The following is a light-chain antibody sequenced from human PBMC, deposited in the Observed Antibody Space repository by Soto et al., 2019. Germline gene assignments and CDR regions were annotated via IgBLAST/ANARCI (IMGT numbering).Light chain of an antibody. Sequence: DIVMTQSPDSLAVSLGERATINCKSSQSVLYSSNNKNYLAWYQQKPGQPPKLLIYWASTRESGVPDRFSGRGSGTDFTLTISSLQAEDEAGYYCQQYYRPWTFDQGTKVEIQ. CDR1: QSVLYSSNNKNY. CDR2: WAS. J-gene: IGKJ1*01. V-gene: IGKV4-1*01. CDR3: QQYYRPWT.